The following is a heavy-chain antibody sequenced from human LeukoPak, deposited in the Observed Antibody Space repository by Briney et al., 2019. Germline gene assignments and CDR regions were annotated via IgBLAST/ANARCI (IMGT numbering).Heavy chain of an antibody. Sequence: GGSLRLSCAASGFTFSSYGMHWVRQAPGKGLEWVAVISYDGSNKYYADSVKGRFTISRDNSKNTLYLQMNSLRAEDTAVYYCAKDRVVGAFYFDYWGQGTLVTVSS. D-gene: IGHD1-26*01. V-gene: IGHV3-30*18. CDR3: AKDRVVGAFYFDY. CDR1: GFTFSSYG. J-gene: IGHJ4*02. CDR2: ISYDGSNK.